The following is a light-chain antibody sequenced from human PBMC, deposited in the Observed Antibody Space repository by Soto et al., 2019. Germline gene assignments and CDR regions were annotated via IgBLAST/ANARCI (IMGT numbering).Light chain of an antibody. CDR3: QQDDSYPVT. J-gene: IGKJ5*01. V-gene: IGKV1-16*02. CDR2: EAS. Sequence: DIKMTQSPSSLSASAGDRVTITCRASQGSSNCLAWFQQKPGKAPKSLIHEASTLQSGVPSKISGSGWGTDFTLTINNLQPEDAGTYYCQQDDSYPVTFGQGTRLEI. CDR1: QGSSNC.